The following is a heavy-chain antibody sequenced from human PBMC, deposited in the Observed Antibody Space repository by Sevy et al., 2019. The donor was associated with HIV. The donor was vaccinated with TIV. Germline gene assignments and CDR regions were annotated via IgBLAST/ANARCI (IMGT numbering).Heavy chain of an antibody. D-gene: IGHD6-13*01. V-gene: IGHV3-72*01. CDR3: ATHAGIAAAGRVFDY. CDR2: TRNKPDGYTT. Sequence: GGSLRLSCVASGFTFSDHYMEWVRQAPGKGLEWVGRTRNKPDGYTTEYAASVKGRFTISRDESNNSLYVQMNSLKAEDTVVYYCATHAGIAAAGRVFDYWGQGTLVTVSS. CDR1: GFTFSDHY. J-gene: IGHJ4*02.